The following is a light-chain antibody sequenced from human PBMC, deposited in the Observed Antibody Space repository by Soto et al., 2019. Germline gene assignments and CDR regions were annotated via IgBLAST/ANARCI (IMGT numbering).Light chain of an antibody. CDR3: SSYTSSRTWL. CDR2: DVS. CDR1: SSDVGGYNY. J-gene: IGLJ3*02. V-gene: IGLV2-14*01. Sequence: QSVLTQPASVSGSPGQSITISCTGTSSDVGGYNYVSWYQQHPGKAPKLMIYDVSNRPSGVSNRFSGSKSGNTASLTISGLQAEDEAGYYCSSYTSSRTWLFGGGTKLTVL.